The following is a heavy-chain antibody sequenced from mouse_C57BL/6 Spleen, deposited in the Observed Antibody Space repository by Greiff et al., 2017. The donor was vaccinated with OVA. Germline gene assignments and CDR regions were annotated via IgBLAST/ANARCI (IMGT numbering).Heavy chain of an antibody. D-gene: IGHD2-2*01. V-gene: IGHV1-55*01. CDR2: IYPGSGST. CDR1: GYTFTSYW. Sequence: QLKQPGAELVKPGASVKMSCKASGYTFTSYWITWVKQRPGQGLEWIGDIYPGSGSTNYNEKFKSKATLTVETSSSTAYMQLSSLTSEDSAVYYCARSTMVTTAFAYWGQGTLVTVSA. CDR3: ARSTMVTTAFAY. J-gene: IGHJ3*01.